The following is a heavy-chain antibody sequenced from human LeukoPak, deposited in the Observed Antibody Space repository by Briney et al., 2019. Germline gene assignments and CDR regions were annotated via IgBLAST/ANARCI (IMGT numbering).Heavy chain of an antibody. Sequence: GRSLRLSCAASGFTFSSYGMYWVRQAPGKGLQWVAHIRDDGSDQFYVDSVKGRFTISRDNARRSVSLQMNSLTYEDTAVYYCATWSDGWEFDHWGQGTLVSVSS. CDR1: GFTFSSYG. CDR3: ATWSDGWEFDH. D-gene: IGHD5-24*01. CDR2: IRDDGSDQ. J-gene: IGHJ4*02. V-gene: IGHV3-7*05.